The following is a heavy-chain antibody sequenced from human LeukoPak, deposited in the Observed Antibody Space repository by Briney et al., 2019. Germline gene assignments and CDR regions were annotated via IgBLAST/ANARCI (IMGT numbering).Heavy chain of an antibody. CDR3: ASGGTHTELFDY. CDR1: GYTFTSYD. V-gene: IGHV1-8*01. CDR2: MSPNSGNT. J-gene: IGHJ4*02. Sequence: GASVKVSCKASGYTFTSYDINWVRQATGQGLEWMGWMSPNSGNTGYAQKFQGRDTMTRNTSISTAYMELSSLRSEDTAVYYCASGGTHTELFDYWGQGTLVTVSS. D-gene: IGHD1-7*01.